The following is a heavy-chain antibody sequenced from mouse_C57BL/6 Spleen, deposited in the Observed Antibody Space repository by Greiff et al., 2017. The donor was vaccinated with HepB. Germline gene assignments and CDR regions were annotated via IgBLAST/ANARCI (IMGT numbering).Heavy chain of an antibody. CDR1: GYTFTSYW. CDR2: IYPGSGST. Sequence: VKLQQPGAELVKPGASVKMSCKASGYTFTSYWITWVKQRPGQGLEWIGDIYPGSGSTNYNEKFKSKATLTVDTSSSTAYMQLSSLTSEDSAVYYCAREGGIYYDPPYFDYWGQGTTLTVSS. J-gene: IGHJ2*01. V-gene: IGHV1-55*01. CDR3: AREGGIYYDPPYFDY. D-gene: IGHD2-4*01.